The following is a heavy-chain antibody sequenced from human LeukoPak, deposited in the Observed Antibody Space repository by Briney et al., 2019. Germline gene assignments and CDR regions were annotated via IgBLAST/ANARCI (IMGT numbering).Heavy chain of an antibody. CDR1: GGAFSSYA. J-gene: IGHJ6*03. CDR3: ARDQGYCLGSSHPPCYYYMDG. Sequence: ASVKVSCKASGGAFSSYAISWVRQAPGQGLEWMGRIIPIFGTTDYAQKFQGTVTITTDESKSTAYMELGSLRSEDTAVYYCARDQGYCLGSSHPPCYYYMDGWGKGTTVTVSS. V-gene: IGHV1-69*05. D-gene: IGHD2-15*01. CDR2: IIPIFGTT.